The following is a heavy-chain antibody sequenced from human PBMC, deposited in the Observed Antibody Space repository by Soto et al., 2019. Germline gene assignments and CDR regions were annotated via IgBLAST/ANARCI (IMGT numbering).Heavy chain of an antibody. CDR2: ISGSGGST. CDR3: AKDGGIAAAGPIDNWFDP. Sequence: GGSLRLSCAASGFTFSSYAMSWVRQAPGKGLEWVSAISGSGGSTYYADSVKGRFTISRDNSKNTLYLQMNSLRAEDTAVYYCAKDGGIAAAGPIDNWFDPWGQGTLVTVSS. J-gene: IGHJ5*02. V-gene: IGHV3-23*01. CDR1: GFTFSSYA. D-gene: IGHD6-13*01.